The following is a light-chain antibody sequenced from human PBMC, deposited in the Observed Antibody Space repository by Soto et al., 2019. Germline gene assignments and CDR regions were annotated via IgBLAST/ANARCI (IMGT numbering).Light chain of an antibody. CDR3: MQARQTLFT. J-gene: IGKJ3*01. CDR1: QSLLHSNGYNY. CDR2: LGS. Sequence: DIVMTQSPLSLPVTPGEPASISCRSSQSLLHSNGYNYLDWYLQKPVQSPQLLIYLGSNRASGVPDRFGGSGSGPDFTLKISRVEAEDVGVYYCMQARQTLFTFGPGTKVDIK. V-gene: IGKV2-28*01.